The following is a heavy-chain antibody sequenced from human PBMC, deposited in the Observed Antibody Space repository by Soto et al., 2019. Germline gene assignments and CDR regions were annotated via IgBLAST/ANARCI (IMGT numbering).Heavy chain of an antibody. J-gene: IGHJ3*02. Sequence: ASVKFSCKASGFTFTSSAVQWVRQARGQRLEWIGWIVVGSGNTNYAQKFQERVTITRDMSTSTAYMELSSLRSEDTAVYYCAAGLDGALDAFDIWGQGTMVTVSS. D-gene: IGHD3-3*01. CDR2: IVVGSGNT. CDR1: GFTFTSSA. CDR3: AAGLDGALDAFDI. V-gene: IGHV1-58*01.